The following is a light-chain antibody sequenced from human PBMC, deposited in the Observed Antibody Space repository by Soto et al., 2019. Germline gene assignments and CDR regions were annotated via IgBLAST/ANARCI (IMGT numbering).Light chain of an antibody. J-gene: IGLJ1*01. CDR1: SSDVGTYNL. Sequence: QSVLTQPASVSGSPGQTITISCTGTSSDVGTYNLVSWYQQHPGNAPRLMIYEGSKRPSGVSTRFSGSKSGSTASLTISGLQAEDEADFSCCSYAGGGIYVFGTGTKLTVL. CDR2: EGS. V-gene: IGLV2-23*01. CDR3: CSYAGGGIYV.